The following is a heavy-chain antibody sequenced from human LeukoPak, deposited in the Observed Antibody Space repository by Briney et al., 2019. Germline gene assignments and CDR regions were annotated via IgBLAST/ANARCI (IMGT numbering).Heavy chain of an antibody. V-gene: IGHV3-53*01. Sequence: GGSLRVSCAASGLTVSSNYMSWVRQAPGKGLEWVSVIYSGGSTYYADSVKGRFTISRDNSKNTLYLQMNSLRAEDTAVYYCARDCRSGSYYDYWGQGTLVTVSS. CDR1: GLTVSSNY. CDR2: IYSGGST. J-gene: IGHJ4*02. CDR3: ARDCRSGSYYDY. D-gene: IGHD1-26*01.